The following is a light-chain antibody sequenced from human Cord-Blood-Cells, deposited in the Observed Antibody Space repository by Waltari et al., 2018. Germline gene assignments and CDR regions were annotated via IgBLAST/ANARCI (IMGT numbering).Light chain of an antibody. Sequence: EIVLTQSPGTLSLSPGKGATPSCRASQSVSSSYLAWYQQKPGQAPRLLIYGASSRATGIPDRFSGSGSGTDFTLTISRLEPEDFAVYYCQQYGSSPWTFGQGTKVEIK. CDR1: QSVSSSY. CDR2: GAS. J-gene: IGKJ1*01. V-gene: IGKV3-20*01. CDR3: QQYGSSPWT.